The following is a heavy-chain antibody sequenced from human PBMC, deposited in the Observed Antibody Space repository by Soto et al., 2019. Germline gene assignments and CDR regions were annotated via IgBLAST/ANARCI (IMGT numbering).Heavy chain of an antibody. CDR2: ISSSSSTI. Sequence: EVQLVESGGGLVQPGGSLRLSCAASGFTFSSYSMNWFRQAPGKGLEGVSYISSSSSTIYYADSVKGRFTISRDNAKNSLYLQMNSLRAEDTAVYYCAREWPDYYFDYWGQGTLVTVSS. CDR1: GFTFSSYS. CDR3: AREWPDYYFDY. V-gene: IGHV3-48*01. J-gene: IGHJ4*02. D-gene: IGHD5-12*01.